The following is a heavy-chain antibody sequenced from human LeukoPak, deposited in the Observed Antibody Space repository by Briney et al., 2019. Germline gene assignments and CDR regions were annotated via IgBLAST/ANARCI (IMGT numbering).Heavy chain of an antibody. J-gene: IGHJ4*02. CDR3: ARHRGSSSLFDY. Sequence: SETLSLTCTVSGGSISSYYWSWIRQPPGKGLEWIGYIYYSGSTNYNPSLKSRVTISVDTSKNQFSLRLSSVTAADTAVYYCARHRGSSSLFDYWGQGTLVTVPS. D-gene: IGHD6-6*01. CDR2: IYYSGST. V-gene: IGHV4-59*08. CDR1: GGSISSYY.